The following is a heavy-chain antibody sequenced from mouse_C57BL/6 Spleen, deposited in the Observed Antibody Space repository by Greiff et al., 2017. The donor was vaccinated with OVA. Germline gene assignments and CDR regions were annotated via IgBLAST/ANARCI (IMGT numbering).Heavy chain of an antibody. Sequence: QVQLQQSGAELVRPGASVTLSCKASGYTFTDYEMHWVKQTPVHGLEWIGAIDPESGGTAYNQKFKGKAILTADKSSSTAYMELRSLTSEDSAVYYCTNPFAYWGQGTLVTVSA. CDR3: TNPFAY. CDR1: GYTFTDYE. CDR2: IDPESGGT. V-gene: IGHV1-15*01. J-gene: IGHJ3*01.